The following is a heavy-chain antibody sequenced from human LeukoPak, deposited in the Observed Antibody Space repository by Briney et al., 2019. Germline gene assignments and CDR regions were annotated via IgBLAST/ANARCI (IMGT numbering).Heavy chain of an antibody. J-gene: IGHJ4*02. Sequence: ASVKVSCKASGYTLTGYYMHWVRQAPGQGLEWMGWINPNSGGTNYAQKFQGRVTMTRDTSISTAYMELSRLRSDDTAVYYCARDDYGDYGSFYWGQGTLVTVSS. CDR1: GYTLTGYY. V-gene: IGHV1-2*02. D-gene: IGHD4-17*01. CDR3: ARDDYGDYGSFY. CDR2: INPNSGGT.